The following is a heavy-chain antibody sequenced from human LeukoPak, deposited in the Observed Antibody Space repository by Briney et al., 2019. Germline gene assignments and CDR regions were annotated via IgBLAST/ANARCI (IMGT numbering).Heavy chain of an antibody. Sequence: PGGSLRLSCAASGFTFSDHYMDWARQAPGKGLEWVGRSRNKANSYSTEYAASVNGRFIISRDDSKNSLYLQMNSLKTEDTAVYFCARSNRAGYFDYWGQGTLVTVSS. CDR1: GFTFSDHY. J-gene: IGHJ4*02. CDR2: SRNKANSYST. D-gene: IGHD1-14*01. V-gene: IGHV3-72*01. CDR3: ARSNRAGYFDY.